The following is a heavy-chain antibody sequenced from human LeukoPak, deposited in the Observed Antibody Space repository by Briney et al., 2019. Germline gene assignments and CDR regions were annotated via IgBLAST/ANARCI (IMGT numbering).Heavy chain of an antibody. CDR2: IYYSGST. Sequence: SETLSLTCTVSGGSINSGDYYWSWIRQPPGKGLEWIGYIYYSGSTYYNPSLKSRVTISVDTSKNQFSLKLSSVTAADTAVYYCATSRGRWLQFDYWGQGTLVTVSS. CDR3: ATSRGRWLQFDY. CDR1: GGSINSGDYY. V-gene: IGHV4-30-4*01. D-gene: IGHD5-24*01. J-gene: IGHJ4*02.